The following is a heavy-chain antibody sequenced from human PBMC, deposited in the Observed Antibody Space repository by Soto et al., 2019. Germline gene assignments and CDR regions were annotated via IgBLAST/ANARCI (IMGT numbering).Heavy chain of an antibody. CDR3: SRGKGNPPLGWVDP. CDR2: IYHSGTT. Sequence: QVQLQESGPGLVKPSQTLSLTCTVSGGSISSGGYYWSWIRQHPGKGLEWIGYIYHSGTTYYNPSLKSRVTLSVDTSKNQFSLKLASVAGAGTAGFYWSRGKGNPPLGWVDPWGQGTLGPGSS. CDR1: GGSISSGGYY. V-gene: IGHV4-31*03. J-gene: IGHJ5*02. D-gene: IGHD7-27*01.